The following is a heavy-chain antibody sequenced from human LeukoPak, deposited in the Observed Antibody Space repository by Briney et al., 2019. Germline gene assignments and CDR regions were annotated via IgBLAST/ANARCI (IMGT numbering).Heavy chain of an antibody. Sequence: SETLSLTCTVSGGSISNYYWSWVRQPPGEGLEWIGYIYYSGSTNYSPSLKSRVTISVDTSKNQSSLKLSSVTAADTAVYYCASVVSGYPYGMDVWGQGTTVTVSS. CDR2: IYYSGST. V-gene: IGHV4-59*01. CDR1: GGSISNYY. CDR3: ASVVSGYPYGMDV. D-gene: IGHD3-22*01. J-gene: IGHJ6*02.